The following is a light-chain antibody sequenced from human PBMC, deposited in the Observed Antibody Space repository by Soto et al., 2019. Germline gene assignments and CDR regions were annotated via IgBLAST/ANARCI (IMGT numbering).Light chain of an antibody. CDR1: NSNVGGYNY. J-gene: IGLJ2*01. V-gene: IGLV2-11*01. CDR3: CSYAGAVVV. CDR2: DVS. Sequence: QSVLTKPRSVSGSPGQSVSISCTGSNSNVGGYNYVSWYQQHPGKVPKLMIYDVSERPSGVPDRFSGSKSGNTASLTISGLQAEDEADYYCCSYAGAVVVFGGGTKVTVL.